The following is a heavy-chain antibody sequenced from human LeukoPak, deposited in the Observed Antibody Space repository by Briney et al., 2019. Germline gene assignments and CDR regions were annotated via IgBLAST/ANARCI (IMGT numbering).Heavy chain of an antibody. D-gene: IGHD3-10*01. CDR1: GFTFNTYG. CDR3: AKDMNYYGSGSWDY. Sequence: GGSLRLSCEASGFTFNTYGMHWVRQAPGKGLEWVAFIRSDGGKKDYADSVKGRFTISRDNSKNTLDLQMNSLRAEDTAVYYCAKDMNYYGSGSWDYWGQGTLVTVSS. J-gene: IGHJ4*02. V-gene: IGHV3-30*02. CDR2: IRSDGGKK.